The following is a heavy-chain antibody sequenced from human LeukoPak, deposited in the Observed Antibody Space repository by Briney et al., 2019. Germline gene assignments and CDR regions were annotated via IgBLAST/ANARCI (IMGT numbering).Heavy chain of an antibody. J-gene: IGHJ5*02. D-gene: IGHD3-10*01. CDR2: ISAYNGNT. CDR3: ARAKRKSMVRGVTIEGNWFDP. V-gene: IGHV1-18*04. CDR1: GYTFTSYG. Sequence: ASVKVSCKASGYTFTSYGISWVRQAPGQGLEWMGWISAYNGNTNYAQKLQGRVTMTTDTSTSTAYMELRSLRSDDTAVYYCARAKRKSMVRGVTIEGNWFDPWGQGTLVTVSS.